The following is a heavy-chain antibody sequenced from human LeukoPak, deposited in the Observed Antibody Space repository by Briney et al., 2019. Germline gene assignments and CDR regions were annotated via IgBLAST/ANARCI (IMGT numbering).Heavy chain of an antibody. D-gene: IGHD3-22*01. CDR1: GGSISSGSYY. CDR2: IFPSGST. J-gene: IGHJ4*02. CDR3: ARDSVGYASSGYHDYFDY. V-gene: IGHV4-61*02. Sequence: PSETLSLTCTVSGGSISSGSYYWSWLRQPAGKGLEWIGRIFPSGSTYYNPSLKSRVTISVDTSKNQFSLKLSSVTAADTAVYYCARDSVGYASSGYHDYFDYWGQGTLVTVSS.